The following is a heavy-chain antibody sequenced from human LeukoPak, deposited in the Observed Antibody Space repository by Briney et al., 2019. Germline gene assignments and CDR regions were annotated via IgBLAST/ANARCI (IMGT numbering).Heavy chain of an antibody. CDR3: AREGTYYDSSGYYNY. Sequence: ASVKVSCKASGGTFSSYAISWVRQAPGQGLEWMGRIIPILGIANYAQKFQGRVTITADKSTSTAYMELSSLRSEDTAVYYCAREGTYYDSSGYYNYWGQGTLVTVSS. J-gene: IGHJ4*02. D-gene: IGHD3-22*01. CDR2: IIPILGIA. CDR1: GGTFSSYA. V-gene: IGHV1-69*04.